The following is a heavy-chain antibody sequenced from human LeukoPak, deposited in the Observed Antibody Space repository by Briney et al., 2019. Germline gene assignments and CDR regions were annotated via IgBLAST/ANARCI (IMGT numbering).Heavy chain of an antibody. J-gene: IGHJ3*02. Sequence: GASVKVSCTASGFTFTAFYMHWVRQAPGQGLEWMAWINLNSGGTNYAQKFQGRVTMTRDTSISTAYMELSNLRSDDTAVYYCVTSTGYFNTWGAFDIWGQGTMVTVSS. CDR3: VTSTGYFNTWGAFDI. CDR1: GFTFTAFY. CDR2: INLNSGGT. V-gene: IGHV1-2*02. D-gene: IGHD2-15*01.